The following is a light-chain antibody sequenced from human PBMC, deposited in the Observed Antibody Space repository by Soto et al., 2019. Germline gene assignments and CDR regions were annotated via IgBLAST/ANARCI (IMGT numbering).Light chain of an antibody. V-gene: IGKV3-15*01. CDR2: GAS. J-gene: IGKJ1*01. Sequence: EIVMTQSPATLSVSPGERATLSCRASQSVSSNFAWYQQKPGQAPRLLIYGASTRATGIPATFSGSGSGTELTLTISSLQSEDFAVYYCQQYNNWPRTFGQGTKVDIK. CDR3: QQYNNWPRT. CDR1: QSVSSN.